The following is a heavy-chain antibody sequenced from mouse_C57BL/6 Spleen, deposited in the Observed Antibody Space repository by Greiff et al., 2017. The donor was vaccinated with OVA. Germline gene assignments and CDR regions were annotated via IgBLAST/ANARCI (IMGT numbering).Heavy chain of an antibody. CDR3: ARAGSYYGDFDV. CDR1: GYTFTDYT. Sequence: VQLQQSDAELVKPGASVKLSCKASGYTFTDYTIHWMKQRPEQGLEWIGYIYPRDGSTKYNAKFKGKATLTADKSSSTAYMQLNSLTSEDTAVYFCARAGSYYGDFDVWGTGTTVTVSS. D-gene: IGHD1-2*01. J-gene: IGHJ1*03. CDR2: IYPRDGST. V-gene: IGHV1-78*01.